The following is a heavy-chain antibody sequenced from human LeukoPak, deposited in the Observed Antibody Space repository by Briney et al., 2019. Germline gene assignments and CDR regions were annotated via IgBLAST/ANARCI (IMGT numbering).Heavy chain of an antibody. CDR1: GGSINSGDYY. D-gene: IGHD3-22*01. CDR3: ATSIVVGDGMDV. J-gene: IGHJ6*02. V-gene: IGHV4-30-4*01. CDR2: IYYSGST. Sequence: PSETLSLTCTVSGGSINSGDYYWSWIRQPPGKGLEWIGYIYYSGSTNYNPSLKSRVTISVDTSKNQFSLKLSSVTAADTAVYYCATSIVVGDGMDVWGQGTMVTVSS.